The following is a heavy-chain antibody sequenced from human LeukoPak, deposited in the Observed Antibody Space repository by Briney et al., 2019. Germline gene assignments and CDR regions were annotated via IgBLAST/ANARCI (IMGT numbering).Heavy chain of an antibody. V-gene: IGHV3-30*04. CDR1: GFTFSRFA. D-gene: IGHD4-17*01. J-gene: IGHJ4*02. Sequence: GGSLRLSCAASGFTFSRFAMHWVRQAPGKGLEWVAVISLNGGDTNYAGSVKGRFTISRDNSKNTLYLQMNSLRAEDTAVYYCARDPTTRSNRAQFYSDYWGQGTLVIVSS. CDR2: ISLNGGDT. CDR3: ARDPTTRSNRAQFYSDY.